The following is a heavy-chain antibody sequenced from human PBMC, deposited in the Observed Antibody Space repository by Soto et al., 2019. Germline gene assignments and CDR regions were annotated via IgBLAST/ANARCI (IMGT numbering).Heavy chain of an antibody. J-gene: IGHJ4*02. Sequence: GESLKISCAASGFTFTSYAMTWVRQGPGKGLEWVSSIGTTTGDLLYADSVKGRFTISRDNSRNTLYLQMNSLRNEDTAIYYCAKRSPSGTYYFDYWGQGALVTVSS. CDR3: AKRSPSGTYYFDY. CDR2: IGTTTGDL. D-gene: IGHD1-26*01. V-gene: IGHV3-23*01. CDR1: GFTFTSYA.